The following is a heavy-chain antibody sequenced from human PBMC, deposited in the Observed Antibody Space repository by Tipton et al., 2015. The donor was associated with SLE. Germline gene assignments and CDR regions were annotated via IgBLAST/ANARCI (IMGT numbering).Heavy chain of an antibody. D-gene: IGHD4-17*01. V-gene: IGHV3-9*01. CDR2: INWNSGSV. CDR3: TDSGLRFDF. CDR1: GFIFDDHA. J-gene: IGHJ4*02. Sequence: SLRLSCAASGFIFDDHAMHWVRQAPGKGLEWVSGINWNSGSVGYVDSVKGRFTITRDNAKNSLFLQMNSLRAEDTAFYSCTDSGLRFDFWGQGTLVTVSS.